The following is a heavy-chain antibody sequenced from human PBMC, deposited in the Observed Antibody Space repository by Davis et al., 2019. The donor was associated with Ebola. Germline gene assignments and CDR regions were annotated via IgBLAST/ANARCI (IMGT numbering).Heavy chain of an antibody. CDR2: IYWDDDK. CDR1: GFSLSTSGMG. V-gene: IGHV2-5*02. D-gene: IGHD4-23*01. CDR3: ANSQDDNAGNHYFEY. Sequence: SGPTLVKPTQTLTLTCTFSGFSLSTSGMGVGWIRQPPGRALEWLALIYWDDDKRYSPYLKNRLTITKDTSKNQVVLTMTNMDPVDTGTYYCANSQDDNAGNHYFEYWGQGALVSVYS. J-gene: IGHJ4*02.